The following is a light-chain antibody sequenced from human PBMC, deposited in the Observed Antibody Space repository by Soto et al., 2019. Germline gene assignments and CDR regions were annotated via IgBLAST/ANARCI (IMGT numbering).Light chain of an antibody. CDR2: DVS. V-gene: IGLV2-11*01. CDR3: CSYAGSPYV. Sequence: QSALTQPRSVSGSPGQSVTISCTGTSSDVGRYNYVSWYQHHPGKAPKLMIYDVSTRPSGVPDRFSGSKSGTTASLTISGLQAEDEADYYCCSYAGSPYVFGTGTTLTVL. CDR1: SSDVGRYNY. J-gene: IGLJ1*01.